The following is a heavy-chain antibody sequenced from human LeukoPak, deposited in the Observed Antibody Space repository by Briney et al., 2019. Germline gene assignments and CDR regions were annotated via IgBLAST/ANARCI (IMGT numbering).Heavy chain of an antibody. CDR1: GFTFNDYA. J-gene: IGHJ6*04. CDR2: IKQDGSDK. CDR3: AELGITMIGGV. V-gene: IGHV3-7*01. D-gene: IGHD3-10*02. Sequence: GGSLRLSCAASGFTFNDYAMHWVRQAPGKGLEWVAYIKQDGSDKYNVDSVKGRFTISRDNAKNSVYLQMNSLRAEDTAVYYCAELGITMIGGVWGKGTTVTISS.